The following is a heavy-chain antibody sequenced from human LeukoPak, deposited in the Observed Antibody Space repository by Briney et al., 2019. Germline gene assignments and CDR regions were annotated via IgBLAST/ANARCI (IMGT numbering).Heavy chain of an antibody. CDR3: ARDYYDTQYFDY. CDR2: ISDSGGRS. D-gene: IGHD3-22*01. Sequence: GGSLRLSCAVSGFTFSNYAMSWVRQAPGKGLEWVALISDSGGRSYYADSVKGRFSISRDNFNNTLYLQMNSLRAEDTAVYYCARDYYDTQYFDYWGQGTLVTVSS. V-gene: IGHV3-23*01. CDR1: GFTFSNYA. J-gene: IGHJ4*02.